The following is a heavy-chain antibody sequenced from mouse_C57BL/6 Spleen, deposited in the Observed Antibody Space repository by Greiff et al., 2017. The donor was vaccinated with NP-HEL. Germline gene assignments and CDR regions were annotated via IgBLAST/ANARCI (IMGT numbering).Heavy chain of an antibody. J-gene: IGHJ4*01. V-gene: IGHV1-64*01. CDR1: GYTFTSYW. CDR3: ARDAGSRAMDY. Sequence: QVQLQQPGAELVKPGASVKLSCKASGYTFTSYWMHWVKQRPGQGLEWIGMIHPNSGSTNYNEKFKSKATLTVDKSSSTAYMQLSSLTSEDSAVYYCARDAGSRAMDYWGQGTSVTVSS. CDR2: IHPNSGST.